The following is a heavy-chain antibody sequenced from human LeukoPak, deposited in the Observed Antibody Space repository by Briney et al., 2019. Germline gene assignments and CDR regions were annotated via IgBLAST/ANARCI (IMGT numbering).Heavy chain of an antibody. J-gene: IGHJ4*02. CDR1: GFTFSSYA. V-gene: IGHV3-30-3*01. CDR3: ARDRGLLWFGETGLDY. Sequence: PGRSLRLSCAASGFTFSSYAMHWVRQAPGKGLEWVAVISYDGSNKYYADSVKGRFTISRDNAKNSLYLQMNSLRAEDTAVYYCARDRGLLWFGETGLDYWGQGTLVTVSS. CDR2: ISYDGSNK. D-gene: IGHD3-10*01.